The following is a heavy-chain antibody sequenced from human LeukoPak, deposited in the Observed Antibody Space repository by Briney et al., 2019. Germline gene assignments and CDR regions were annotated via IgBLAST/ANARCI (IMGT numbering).Heavy chain of an antibody. Sequence: GGSLRLSCAASGFTFSSYGLHWVRQAPGKGLEGVAFIRYDASIRYYADSVKGRFTISRENSKNTLYLQMNSLRPEDTAVYYCAKEGHSRGWYPTAVDTYFDYWGQGTLVTVSS. D-gene: IGHD6-19*01. V-gene: IGHV3-30*02. J-gene: IGHJ4*02. CDR2: IRYDASIR. CDR1: GFTFSSYG. CDR3: AKEGHSRGWYPTAVDTYFDY.